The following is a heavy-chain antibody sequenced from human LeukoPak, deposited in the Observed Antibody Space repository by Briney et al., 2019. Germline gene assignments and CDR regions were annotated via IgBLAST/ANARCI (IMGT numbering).Heavy chain of an antibody. CDR2: ISDGGST. CDR1: GGSIWTSDYY. J-gene: IGHJ3*02. V-gene: IGHV4-39*01. Sequence: PSETLSLTCTVSGGSIWTSDYYWGCIRQFPGKGLEWIGTISDGGSTYYNPSLESRVIISVDTSKNQFSLKLSSVTAADTAVYYCVRHCCSTPSKRTFDICGQGTLVTVSS. D-gene: IGHD2-2*01. CDR3: VRHCCSTPSKRTFDI.